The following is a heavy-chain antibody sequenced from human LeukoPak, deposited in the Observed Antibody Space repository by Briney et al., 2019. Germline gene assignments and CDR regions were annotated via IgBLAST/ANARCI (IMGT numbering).Heavy chain of an antibody. Sequence: PGGSLRLSCAASGFTFSYYTMHWVRQAPGKGLEWVAVISSDGSTKYYADSVKGRFTISRDNSKNTPFLQMNSLRAEDTAVYYCARDSYSGNYLGYWGQGTLVIVSS. CDR3: ARDSYSGNYLGY. CDR2: ISSDGSTK. D-gene: IGHD1-26*01. J-gene: IGHJ4*02. V-gene: IGHV3-30-3*01. CDR1: GFTFSYYT.